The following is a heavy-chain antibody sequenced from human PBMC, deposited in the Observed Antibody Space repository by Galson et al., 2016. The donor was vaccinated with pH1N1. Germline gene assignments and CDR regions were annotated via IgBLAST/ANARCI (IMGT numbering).Heavy chain of an antibody. CDR2: ISGSGGRK. V-gene: IGHV3-23*01. CDR1: GSNSDYN. CDR3: AKGGYGDYGLDVFDI. Sequence: SLRLSCAASGSNSDYNMNWVRWAPGKGLVWVSSISGSGGRKHYADSVQGRFIISRDNSKDTLYLQMNSLRAGDTALYFCAKGGYGDYGLDVFDIWGQGTMVIVSS. J-gene: IGHJ3*02. D-gene: IGHD4-17*01.